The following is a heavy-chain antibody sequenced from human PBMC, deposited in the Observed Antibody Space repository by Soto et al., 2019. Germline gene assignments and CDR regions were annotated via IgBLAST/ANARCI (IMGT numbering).Heavy chain of an antibody. CDR3: AKPIVAAGYYGMDV. Sequence: PGGSLRLSXAASGFTFRSYDMHWVRQAPGKGLEWMGVISFDGIKKYYADSVKGRFTISRDSSKNKLYLQMNSLRAEDTAVYYCAKPIVAAGYYGMDVWGQGTTVTVS. J-gene: IGHJ6*02. V-gene: IGHV3-30*18. CDR1: GFTFRSYD. D-gene: IGHD6-13*01. CDR2: ISFDGIKK.